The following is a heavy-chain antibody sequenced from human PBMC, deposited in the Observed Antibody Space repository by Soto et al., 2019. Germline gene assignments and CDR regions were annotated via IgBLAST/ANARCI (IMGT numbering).Heavy chain of an antibody. Sequence: EVQLVESGGGLVQPGGSLRLSCAASGFTVSNYHMNWVRRAPGKGLEWVSVVYTAGSADFADSVKGRFSISRDDSKNTLYLQVSSLRAEDTAGYYCARVHGVSYHYFNYWGPGTLVTVSS. V-gene: IGHV3-66*01. CDR2: VYTAGSA. CDR1: GFTVSNYH. CDR3: ARVHGVSYHYFNY. D-gene: IGHD5-18*01. J-gene: IGHJ4*02.